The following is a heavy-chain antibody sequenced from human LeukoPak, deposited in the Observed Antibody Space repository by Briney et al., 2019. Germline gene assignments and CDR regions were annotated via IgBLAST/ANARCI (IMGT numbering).Heavy chain of an antibody. D-gene: IGHD4-17*01. J-gene: IGHJ4*02. V-gene: IGHV4-59*01. Sequence: SETLSLTCTVSGGSISGYYWSWIRQPPGKGLEWLGYVFYSETTNYNPPLKSRVTISVDTSKNQFSLKLSSVTATDTAVYYCARHPYGDYGLFSDYWGQGTLVTVSS. CDR2: VFYSETT. CDR1: GGSISGYY. CDR3: ARHPYGDYGLFSDY.